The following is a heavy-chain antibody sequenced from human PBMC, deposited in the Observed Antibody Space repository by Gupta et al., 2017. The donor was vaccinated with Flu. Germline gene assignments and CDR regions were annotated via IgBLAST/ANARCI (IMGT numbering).Heavy chain of an antibody. CDR2: IYYSGDT. Sequence: GWIRQPPGKGLEWIGSIYYSGDTFYNPSLKSRVTLSVDTSKNQFSLKLSSVTAADTAVYYCVRHRIQLWFDPWGPGTLVTVSS. CDR3: VRHRIQLWFDP. V-gene: IGHV4-39*01. D-gene: IGHD1-1*01. J-gene: IGHJ5*02.